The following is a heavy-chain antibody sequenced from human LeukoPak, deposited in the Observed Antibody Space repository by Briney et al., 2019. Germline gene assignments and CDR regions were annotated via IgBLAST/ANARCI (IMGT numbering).Heavy chain of an antibody. J-gene: IGHJ4*02. CDR1: GGSISSSSYY. CDR3: ARHPVGATSFDY. Sequence: SETLSLTCTVSGGSISSSSYYWGWIRQPPGKGLEWIGSIYYSGSTYYNPSLKSRVTISVDTSKNQFSLKLSSVTAADTAVYYCARHPVGATSFDYWGQGTLVTVPS. V-gene: IGHV4-39*01. D-gene: IGHD1-26*01. CDR2: IYYSGST.